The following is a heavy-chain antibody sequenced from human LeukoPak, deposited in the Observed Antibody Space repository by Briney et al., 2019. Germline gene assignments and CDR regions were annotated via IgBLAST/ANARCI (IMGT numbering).Heavy chain of an antibody. D-gene: IGHD6-13*01. J-gene: IGHJ4*02. CDR3: AKAAIGAEIEY. CDR1: GFTFSSYA. Sequence: GGSLRLSCAAPGFTFSSYAMTWVRQALGKGLEWVSAISGGGGTTYYAKSVKGRFTISRDNSNNTLYLQVNSLRAEDTAVYYCAKAAIGAEIEYWGQGTLVTVSS. CDR2: ISGGGGTT. V-gene: IGHV3-23*01.